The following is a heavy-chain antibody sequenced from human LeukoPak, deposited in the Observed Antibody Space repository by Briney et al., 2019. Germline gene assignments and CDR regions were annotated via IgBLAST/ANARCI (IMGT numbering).Heavy chain of an antibody. V-gene: IGHV1-2*02. CDR1: GYTFTGYY. J-gene: IGHJ4*02. CDR3: ARGGIVRITFGGVIGQRGGGDY. D-gene: IGHD3-16*02. Sequence: ASVKVSCKASGYTFTGYYMHWVRQAPGQGLEWMGWINPNSGGTNYAQKFQGRVTMTRDTSISTAYMELSRLRSDDTAVYYCARGGIVRITFGGVIGQRGGGDYWGQGTLVTVSS. CDR2: INPNSGGT.